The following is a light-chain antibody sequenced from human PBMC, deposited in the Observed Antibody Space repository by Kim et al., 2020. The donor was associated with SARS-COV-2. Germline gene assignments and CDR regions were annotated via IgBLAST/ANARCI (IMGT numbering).Light chain of an antibody. CDR3: QQYTRTPRT. J-gene: IGKJ1*01. CDR1: QSVSGSY. Sequence: PGERATRSCRASQSVSGSYLAWFQQKPGQPPRLLIYGASSRAAGIPDRFSGSGSGTDFTLTINRLEPEDFAVYYCQQYTRTPRTFGQGTKVDIK. V-gene: IGKV3-20*01. CDR2: GAS.